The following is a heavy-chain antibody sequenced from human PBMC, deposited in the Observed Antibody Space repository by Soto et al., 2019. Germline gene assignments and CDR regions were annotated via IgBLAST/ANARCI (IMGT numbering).Heavy chain of an antibody. Sequence: LSLTCSVSGDAISNYYWSWLRQTPGKGLEWIGCVHDSGSTDYNPSFKGRVSMSLQTSKSQFSLNLRSVTAADTATYFCARGTRALITSFFAYWGQGLPVTVSS. CDR2: VHDSGST. CDR1: GDAISNYY. J-gene: IGHJ4*02. D-gene: IGHD1-20*01. CDR3: ARGTRALITSFFAY. V-gene: IGHV4-59*01.